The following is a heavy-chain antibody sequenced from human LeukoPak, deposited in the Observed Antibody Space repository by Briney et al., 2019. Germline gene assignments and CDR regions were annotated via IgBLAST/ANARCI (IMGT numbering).Heavy chain of an antibody. CDR2: IWDDGSSK. CDR3: VRDLDYSAGFPYYYIDV. J-gene: IGHJ6*03. CDR1: GFTFSSHA. D-gene: IGHD4-11*01. Sequence: GGSLRLSCAASGFTFSSHAMSWVRQAPGKGLEWVALIWDDGSSKNYADSVKGRFTISRDNSKNTLYLQTDSLRVDDTAVYYCVRDLDYSAGFPYYYIDVWGTGTTVTVSS. V-gene: IGHV3-33*08.